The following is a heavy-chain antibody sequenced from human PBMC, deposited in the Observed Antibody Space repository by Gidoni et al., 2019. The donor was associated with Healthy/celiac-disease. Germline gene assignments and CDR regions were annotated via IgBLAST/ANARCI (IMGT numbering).Heavy chain of an antibody. CDR3: ANVYSYGYYFDY. V-gene: IGHV3-23*01. CDR1: AFTFSSYA. CDR2: ISGSGGST. Sequence: EVQLLESGGGLVQPGGSLRLSCAASAFTFSSYAMSWVRQAPGKGLEWVSAISGSGGSTYYADSVKGRFTISRDNSKNTLYLQMNSLRAEDTAVYYCANVYSYGYYFDYWGQGTLVTVSS. D-gene: IGHD5-18*01. J-gene: IGHJ4*02.